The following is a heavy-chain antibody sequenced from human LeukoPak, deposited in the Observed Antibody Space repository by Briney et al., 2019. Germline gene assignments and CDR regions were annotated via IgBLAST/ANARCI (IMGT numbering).Heavy chain of an antibody. CDR2: ITASGDRT. CDR3: ARRDIVVIVSASDY. V-gene: IGHV3-23*01. Sequence: GGTLRLSCAASGFTFSDYVMIWVRQAPGKGLEWVSGITASGDRTYYADSVQGRFTMSRDNSKNTVYLQMNSLRVDDTAVYYCARRDIVVIVSASDYWGQGTLVTVSS. D-gene: IGHD2-15*01. J-gene: IGHJ4*02. CDR1: GFTFSDYV.